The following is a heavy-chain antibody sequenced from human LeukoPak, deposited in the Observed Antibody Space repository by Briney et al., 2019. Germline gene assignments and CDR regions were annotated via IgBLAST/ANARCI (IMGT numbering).Heavy chain of an antibody. J-gene: IGHJ4*02. Sequence: ASVKVSCKASGYTFTSYGISWVRQAPGQGLEWMGWISAYNDNTNYAQKLQGRVTMTTDTSTSTAYMELRSLRSDDTAVYYCARGGTYCSSISCYFFYDYWGQGTLVTVSS. CDR2: ISAYNDNT. CDR1: GYTFTSYG. V-gene: IGHV1-18*01. CDR3: ARGGTYCSSISCYFFYDY. D-gene: IGHD2-2*01.